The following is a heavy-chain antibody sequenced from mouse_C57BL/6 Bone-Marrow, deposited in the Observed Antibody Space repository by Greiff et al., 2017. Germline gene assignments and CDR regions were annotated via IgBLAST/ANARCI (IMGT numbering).Heavy chain of an antibody. V-gene: IGHV1-55*01. J-gene: IGHJ3*01. Sequence: QVQLQQPGAELVKPGASVKMSCKASGYTFTSYWITWVKQRPGPGLEWIGDIYPGSGSTNYNEKFKSKATLTVDTSSSTAYMQLSSLTSESSAVDYCARDSNYGPWFAYGGQGTLVTVSA. D-gene: IGHD2-5*01. CDR2: IYPGSGST. CDR1: GYTFTSYW. CDR3: ARDSNYGPWFAY.